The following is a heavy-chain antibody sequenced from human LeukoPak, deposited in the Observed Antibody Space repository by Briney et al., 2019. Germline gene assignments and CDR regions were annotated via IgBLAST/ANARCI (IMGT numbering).Heavy chain of an antibody. CDR3: ASRNGGTFDY. CDR2: INHNGNVN. D-gene: IGHD2-15*01. Sequence: GGSLRLSCAASGFTFSSYWMNWARQAPGKGLEWVASINHNGNVNYYVDSVKGRFTISRDNAKNSLYLQMNSLRAEDTAVYYCASRNGGTFDYWGQGTLVTVSS. V-gene: IGHV3-7*01. CDR1: GFTFSSYW. J-gene: IGHJ4*02.